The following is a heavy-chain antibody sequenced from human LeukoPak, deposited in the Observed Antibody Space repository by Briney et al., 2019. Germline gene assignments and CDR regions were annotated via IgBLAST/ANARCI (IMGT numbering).Heavy chain of an antibody. J-gene: IGHJ4*02. Sequence: GGSLRLSCAVSGFTFSSYWMHWVRQAPGKGLEWVSSISSSSSYIYYADSVKGRFTISRNNAKNSLYLQMNSLRAEDTAVYYCARDGGSGAAGFDYWGQGTLVTVSS. CDR2: ISSSSSYI. V-gene: IGHV3-21*01. CDR3: ARDGGSGAAGFDY. CDR1: GFTFSSYW. D-gene: IGHD6-13*01.